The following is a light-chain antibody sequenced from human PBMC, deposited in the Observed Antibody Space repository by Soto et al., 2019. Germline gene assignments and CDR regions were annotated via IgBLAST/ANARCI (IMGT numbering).Light chain of an antibody. CDR2: VNSDGSH. V-gene: IGLV4-69*01. J-gene: IGLJ2*01. Sequence: QLVLTQSPSASASLGASVKLTCTLTSEHSSYAIAWHQQQPEKGPRFLMKVNSDGSHIRGDEIPDRFSGSSSGAERYLTISSLQSDDEADYYCQTWGTGIHVLFGGGTKVTVL. CDR1: SEHSSYA. CDR3: QTWGTGIHVL.